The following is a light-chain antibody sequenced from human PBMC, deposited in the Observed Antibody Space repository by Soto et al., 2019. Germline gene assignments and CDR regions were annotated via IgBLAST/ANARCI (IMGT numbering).Light chain of an antibody. CDR2: DDN. Sequence: SYELTQPPSVSVAPGQTGRITCGGNNIGSTSVHWYQQRPGQAPVLVVYDDNDRPSGIPERFSGSNSENTATLTITRVEAGDEADYYCQVWNITTDHYVFGTGTKVTVL. J-gene: IGLJ1*01. CDR1: NIGSTS. CDR3: QVWNITTDHYV. V-gene: IGLV3-21*02.